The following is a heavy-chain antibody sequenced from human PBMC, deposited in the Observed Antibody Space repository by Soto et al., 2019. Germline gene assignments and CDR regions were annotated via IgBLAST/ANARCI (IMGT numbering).Heavy chain of an antibody. J-gene: IGHJ3*02. CDR1: GFTVSSNY. Sequence: EVQLVESGGGLVQPGGSLRLSCAASGFTVSSNYMSWVRQAPGKGLEWVSVIYSGGSTYYVDSVKGRFTIYRDHSKNTLYLQMNSLRAEDTAVYYCARDRNGYNAFDIWGQGTMVTVSS. CDR3: ARDRNGYNAFDI. D-gene: IGHD5-12*01. CDR2: IYSGGST. V-gene: IGHV3-66*01.